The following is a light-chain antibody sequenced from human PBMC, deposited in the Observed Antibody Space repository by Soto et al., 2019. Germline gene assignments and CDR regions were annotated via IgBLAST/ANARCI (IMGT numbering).Light chain of an antibody. Sequence: EIILTQSPGTLSLSPGERATLSRRASQSISDTLAWYQQKPGQAPRLLIYGASTRATGFPARFSGSGSGTDFTLTISSLQSEDFAVYYCQQYNNWPWTFGQGTKVDIK. CDR2: GAS. CDR3: QQYNNWPWT. CDR1: QSISDT. V-gene: IGKV3-15*01. J-gene: IGKJ1*01.